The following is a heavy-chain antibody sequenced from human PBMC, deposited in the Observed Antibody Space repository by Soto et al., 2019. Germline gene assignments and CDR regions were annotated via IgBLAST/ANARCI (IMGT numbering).Heavy chain of an antibody. CDR1: VYQTSILG. J-gene: IGHJ5*01. CDR2: ISAYNGNT. CDR3: ATASRGGVGTTSS. V-gene: IGHV1-18*01. Sequence: GXPEEVLSKTPVYQTSILGKTWMRPVPGQALEWMGWISAYNGNTNYGQKFQDRVTLTTGTSTNTAYMELRSLRSDNTAVYYCATASRGGVGTTSSWDQETLVTISA. D-gene: IGHD1-26*01.